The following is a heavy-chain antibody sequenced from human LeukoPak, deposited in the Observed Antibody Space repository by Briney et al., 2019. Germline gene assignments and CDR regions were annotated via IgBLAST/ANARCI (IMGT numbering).Heavy chain of an antibody. CDR3: AREDGDGYNSPDYNWFDP. CDR1: GYSFTSYT. J-gene: IGHJ5*02. Sequence: ASVKVSCKASGYSFTSYTMNWVRQAPGQRPEWMGWIKVGNGKTKYSQEFQGRVTITRDISASTVYMELRSLKSDDMGVYYCAREDGDGYNSPDYNWFDPWGQGTLVTVST. D-gene: IGHD5-24*01. CDR2: IKVGNGKT. V-gene: IGHV1-3*03.